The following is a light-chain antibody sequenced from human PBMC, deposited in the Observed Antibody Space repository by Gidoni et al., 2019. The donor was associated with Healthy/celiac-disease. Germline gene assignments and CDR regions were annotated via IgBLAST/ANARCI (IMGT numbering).Light chain of an antibody. V-gene: IGLV2-14*03. J-gene: IGLJ2*01. CDR1: SSDVVGYNY. CDR2: DVS. CDR3: SSYTSSSTPGV. Sequence: QSALTQPASVSGSPGQSITISCTGTSSDVVGYNYVSWYQQHPGKAPKLMIYDVSNRPSGVSNRFSGSKSGNTASLTISGLQAEDEADYYCSSYTSSSTPGVFGGGTKLTVL.